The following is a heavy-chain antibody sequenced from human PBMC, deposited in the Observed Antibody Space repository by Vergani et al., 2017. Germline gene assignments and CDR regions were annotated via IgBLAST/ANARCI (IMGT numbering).Heavy chain of an antibody. D-gene: IGHD3-3*01. CDR2: TRNKARGYST. J-gene: IGHJ6*04. CDR3: ARTLKFLDMDV. V-gene: IGHV3-72*01. Sequence: EVQLVESGGGLVQPGGSLRLSCAASGSTFSSYAMNWVRQAPGKGLEWVARTRNKARGYSTDYAASVRGRFIVSRDASGKSVSLQMTRLRIDDTAVYFCARTLKFLDMDVWGKGTTVTVSS. CDR1: GSTFSSYA.